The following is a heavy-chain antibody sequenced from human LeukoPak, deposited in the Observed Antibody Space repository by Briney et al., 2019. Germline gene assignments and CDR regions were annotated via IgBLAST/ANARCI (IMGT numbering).Heavy chain of an antibody. Sequence: PGGSLRLSCAAPGFTFSSYGMHWVRQAPGKGLEWVAVIWYDGSNKYYADSVKGRFTISRDNSKNTLYLQMNSLRAEDTAVYYCARSYSSGWSERSYFDYWGQGTLATVSS. D-gene: IGHD6-19*01. CDR2: IWYDGSNK. CDR1: GFTFSSYG. CDR3: ARSYSSGWSERSYFDY. J-gene: IGHJ4*02. V-gene: IGHV3-33*01.